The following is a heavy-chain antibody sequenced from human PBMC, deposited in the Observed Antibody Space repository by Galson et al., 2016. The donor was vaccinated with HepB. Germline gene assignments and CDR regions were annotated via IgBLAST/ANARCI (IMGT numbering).Heavy chain of an antibody. V-gene: IGHV3-30*18. Sequence: LRLSCAASGFTFSSYGMHWVRQAPGKGLEWVAVITYDGSNKYYADSVKGRFTISRDNSKHTLYLQMNSLRAEDTAVYYCANFPGIAVAGLGYWGQGTLVTCSS. CDR3: ANFPGIAVAGLGY. CDR1: GFTFSSYG. CDR2: ITYDGSNK. D-gene: IGHD6-19*01. J-gene: IGHJ4*02.